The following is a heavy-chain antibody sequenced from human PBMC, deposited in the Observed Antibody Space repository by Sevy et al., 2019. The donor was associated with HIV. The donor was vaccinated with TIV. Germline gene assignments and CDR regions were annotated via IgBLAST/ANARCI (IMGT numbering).Heavy chain of an antibody. J-gene: IGHJ4*02. CDR2: ISSSGSTI. CDR1: GFTFSDYY. D-gene: IGHD6-13*01. V-gene: IGHV3-11*01. Sequence: GGSLRLSCAASGFTFSDYYMSWIRQAPGKGLELVSYISSSGSTIYYADSGKGRFTISRDNAKNSLYLQMNSLRAEDTAMYYCARGYSSSWYAYWGQGTLVTVS. CDR3: ARGYSSSWYAY.